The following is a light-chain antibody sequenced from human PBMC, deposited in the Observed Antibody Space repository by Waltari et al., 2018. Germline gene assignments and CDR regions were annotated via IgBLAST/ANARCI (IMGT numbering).Light chain of an antibody. V-gene: IGKV3-11*01. Sequence: EIVLTQSPATLSLSPGETAPLSCRASQSVGTYLAWYQQKPGQVPRLLIYDASNRATGIPARFRGSGSGTDFTLTISNLEAEDFAVYYCQQRSNWTPHTFGQGARLEIK. CDR2: DAS. CDR1: QSVGTY. J-gene: IGKJ2*01. CDR3: QQRSNWTPHT.